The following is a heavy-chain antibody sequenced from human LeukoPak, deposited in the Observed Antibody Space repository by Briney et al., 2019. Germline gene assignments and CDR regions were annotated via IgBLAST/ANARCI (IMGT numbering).Heavy chain of an antibody. D-gene: IGHD3-22*01. CDR3: ARGQRITMTD. CDR2: INHSGGT. Sequence: SETLSLTCAVYGGSFSAYYWSWIRQPPGKGLEWIGEINHSGGTNYNPSLKSRVAISVDTSRNQFSLRLGSVTAADTAVYYCARGQRITMTDWGQGTLATVSS. J-gene: IGHJ4*02. V-gene: IGHV4-34*01. CDR1: GGSFSAYY.